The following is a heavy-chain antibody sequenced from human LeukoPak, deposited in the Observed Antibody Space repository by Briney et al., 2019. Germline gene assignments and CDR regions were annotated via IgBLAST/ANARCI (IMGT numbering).Heavy chain of an antibody. V-gene: IGHV3-48*03. CDR2: ISSSGSTI. CDR3: AREDYGGTACGY. Sequence: GGSLRLSCAASGFTFSSYEMNWVRQAPGKGLEWVSYISSSGSTIYYADSVKGRFTISRDNAKNSLYLQMNSLRAEDTAVYYCAREDYGGTACGYWGQGTLVTVSS. D-gene: IGHD4-23*01. CDR1: GFTFSSYE. J-gene: IGHJ4*02.